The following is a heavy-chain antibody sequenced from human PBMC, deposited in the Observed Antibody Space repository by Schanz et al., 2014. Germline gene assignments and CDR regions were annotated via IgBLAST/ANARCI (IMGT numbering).Heavy chain of an antibody. CDR3: ARGTDWNLHY. V-gene: IGHV3-30*14. CDR1: GFTLSSYA. J-gene: IGHJ4*02. D-gene: IGHD1-1*01. Sequence: VQLLESGGGLVQPGGSLRLSCGGSGFTLSSYAMHWVRQAPGKGLEWVAVISYDGRNKYYADSVKGRFTVSRDSGQNSLYLQMNSLRAGDTAVYYCARGTDWNLHYWGQGALVTVSS. CDR2: ISYDGRNK.